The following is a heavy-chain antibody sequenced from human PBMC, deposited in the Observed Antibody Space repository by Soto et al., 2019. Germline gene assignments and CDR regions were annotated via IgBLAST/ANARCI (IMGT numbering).Heavy chain of an antibody. V-gene: IGHV3-23*01. D-gene: IGHD2-2*01. CDR3: AKVSVVVPAAMVCYYYCMGL. J-gene: IGHJ6*01. CDR1: GFTFSSYA. CDR2: ISGSGGST. Sequence: EVQLLESGGGLVQPGGSLRLSCAASGFTFSSYAMSWVRQAPGKGLEWVSAISGSGGSTYYADSVKGRFTISRDNSKNTLYLQMNILRDEDTAVYYCAKVSVVVPAAMVCYYYCMGLWGQGTTVTVSS.